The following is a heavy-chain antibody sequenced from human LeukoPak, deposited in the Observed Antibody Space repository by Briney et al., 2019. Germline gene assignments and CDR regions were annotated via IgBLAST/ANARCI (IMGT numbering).Heavy chain of an antibody. J-gene: IGHJ4*02. Sequence: PGGSLRLSCAASGFTFSDYSMNWVRQAPGKGLGWASSFSRNSRHVYYGGSVWGRFTISRDDARNSLFLEMNSLRAEDMAVYYCVRDFMAMGGTTACLHYWGQGTLVTVSS. D-gene: IGHD1-26*01. CDR2: FSRNSRHV. CDR1: GFTFSDYS. CDR3: VRDFMAMGGTTACLHY. V-gene: IGHV3-21*01.